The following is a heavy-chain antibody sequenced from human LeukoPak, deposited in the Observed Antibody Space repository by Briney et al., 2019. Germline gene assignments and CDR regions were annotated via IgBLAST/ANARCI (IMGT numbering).Heavy chain of an antibody. Sequence: GGSLTLSCTASGFTFRSYEMICVRQAPGKGLECVSYISRRGNTIYYADSVKGRFTISRDNAKNSLYLQMNGMSDEDTAVYYCARGGLRYFDWLRHLGMYYFDYWGQGTLVTVSS. CDR2: ISRRGNTI. CDR1: GFTFRSYE. CDR3: ARGGLRYFDWLRHLGMYYFDY. V-gene: IGHV3-48*03. J-gene: IGHJ4*02. D-gene: IGHD3-9*01.